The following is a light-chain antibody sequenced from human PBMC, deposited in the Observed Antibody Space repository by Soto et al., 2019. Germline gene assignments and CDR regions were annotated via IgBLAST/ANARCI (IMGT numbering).Light chain of an antibody. Sequence: DIVRTQSPDSLAVSLGERATINCKSSQSVLYSSNNKNYLAWYQQKPGQPPKLLIYWASTRESGVPDRFSGSGSGTDFTLTISSLQAEDVAVYYCQQYYSTPPYTFGQGTKLEIK. J-gene: IGKJ2*01. CDR1: QSVLYSSNNKNY. CDR2: WAS. V-gene: IGKV4-1*01. CDR3: QQYYSTPPYT.